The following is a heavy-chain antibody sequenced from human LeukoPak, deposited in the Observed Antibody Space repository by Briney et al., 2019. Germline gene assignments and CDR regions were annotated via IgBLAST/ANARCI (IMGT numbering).Heavy chain of an antibody. V-gene: IGHV1-8*01. J-gene: IGHJ5*02. CDR3: ARDILTGPTNWFDP. CDR1: GYTFTSYE. Sequence: ASVKVSCKASGYTFTSYEINWVRQATGQRLEWMGWMNPNSGDTGYAQKFQGRVTMTRDTSISTAYMELSSLRSEDTAVYYCARDILTGPTNWFDPWGQGTLVTVSS. D-gene: IGHD3-9*01. CDR2: MNPNSGDT.